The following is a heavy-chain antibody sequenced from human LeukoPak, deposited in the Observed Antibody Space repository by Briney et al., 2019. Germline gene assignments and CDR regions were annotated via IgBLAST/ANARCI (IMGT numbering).Heavy chain of an antibody. D-gene: IGHD1-20*01. V-gene: IGHV3-48*01. Sequence: GGSLRLSCAASGFTFSSYSMNWVRQAPGKGLEWVSYISSSSTIYYADSVKGRFTISRDNAKNSLYLQMNSLRAEDTAVYYCARGRRITGTYYDIWGQGTMVTVSS. J-gene: IGHJ3*02. CDR1: GFTFSSYS. CDR2: ISSSSTI. CDR3: ARGRRITGTYYDI.